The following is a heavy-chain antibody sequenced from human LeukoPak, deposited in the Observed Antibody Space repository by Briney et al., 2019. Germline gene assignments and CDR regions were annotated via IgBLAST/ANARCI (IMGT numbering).Heavy chain of an antibody. CDR1: GSSISSYY. CDR2: IYYSGST. V-gene: IGHV4-59*01. D-gene: IGHD3-22*01. Sequence: SETLSLTCTVSGSSISSYYWSWIRQPPGKGLEWIGYIYYSGSTNYNPSLKSRVTISVDTSKNQFSLKLSSVTAADTAVYYCARTRTYYDSSGYYYYFDYWGQGTLVTVSS. CDR3: ARTRTYYDSSGYYYYFDY. J-gene: IGHJ4*02.